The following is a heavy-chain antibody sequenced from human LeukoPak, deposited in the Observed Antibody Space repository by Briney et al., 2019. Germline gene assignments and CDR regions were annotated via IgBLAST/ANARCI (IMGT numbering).Heavy chain of an antibody. CDR2: ISYDGSNK. CDR3: ARDDNGYDYGYGMDV. Sequence: GGSLRLSCAASGFSFSSYRMTWVRQAPGKGLEWVAVISYDGSNKYYADSVKGRFTISRDNSKNTLYLQMNSLRAEDTAVYYCARDDNGYDYGYGMDVWGQGTTVTVSS. D-gene: IGHD5-12*01. V-gene: IGHV3-30-3*01. CDR1: GFSFSSYR. J-gene: IGHJ6*02.